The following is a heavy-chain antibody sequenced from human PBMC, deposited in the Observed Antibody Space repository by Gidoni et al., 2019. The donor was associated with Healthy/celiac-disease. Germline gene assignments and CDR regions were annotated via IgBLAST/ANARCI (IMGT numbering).Heavy chain of an antibody. D-gene: IGHD1-1*01. V-gene: IGHV4-59*01. Sequence: QVQLQESGPGLVKPSETLSLTCTVSGGSISSDYWSWIRQPPGKGLEWIGYIYYTVSTNYNPSLKSRVTISVDTSKNKFSLKLSSVTAADTAVYYCASGLWNYFDYWGQGTLVTVSS. J-gene: IGHJ4*02. CDR3: ASGLWNYFDY. CDR2: IYYTVST. CDR1: GGSISSDY.